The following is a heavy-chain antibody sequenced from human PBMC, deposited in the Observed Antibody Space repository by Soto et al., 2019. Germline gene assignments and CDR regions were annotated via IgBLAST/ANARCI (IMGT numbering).Heavy chain of an antibody. CDR1: GGSLSGYY. J-gene: IGHJ6*02. CDR2: INHSGST. Sequence: SETLSLTCAVYGGSLSGYYWSWIRQPPGKGLEWIGEINHSGSTNYNPSLKSRVTISVDTSKNQSSLKLSSVTAADTAVYYCARGPTLYCSSTSCYSPYYYYGMDVWGQWTTVTVSS. D-gene: IGHD2-2*02. CDR3: ARGPTLYCSSTSCYSPYYYYGMDV. V-gene: IGHV4-34*01.